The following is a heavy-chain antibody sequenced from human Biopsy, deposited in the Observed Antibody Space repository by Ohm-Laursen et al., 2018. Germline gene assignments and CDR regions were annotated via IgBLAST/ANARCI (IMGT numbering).Heavy chain of an antibody. CDR2: ISYNERT. D-gene: IGHD1-26*01. V-gene: IGHV4-31*03. Sequence: SQTLSLTCSVSGASVKTSGYFWAWIRQRPGKGLEWIGYISYNERTHYNPSLTSRLAISFDTSNNRISLQLRSVSVADTDVYYCVREPKSGTAEGWYFDLWGRGSPVTVPS. J-gene: IGHJ2*01. CDR1: GASVKTSGYF. CDR3: VREPKSGTAEGWYFDL.